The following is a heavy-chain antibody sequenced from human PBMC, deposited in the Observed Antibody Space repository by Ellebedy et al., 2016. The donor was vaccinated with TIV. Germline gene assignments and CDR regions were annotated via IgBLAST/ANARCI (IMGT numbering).Heavy chain of an antibody. D-gene: IGHD1-26*01. Sequence: GGSLTLSXAVSGFTFSSYAMSWVRQAPGKGLEWVSGISGSGGSTHYADPVKGRFTISRDNSKNTLYLQMNSLRAEDTAIYYCASGSYYDYWGQGTLVTVSS. CDR1: GFTFSSYA. CDR2: ISGSGGST. V-gene: IGHV3-23*01. CDR3: ASGSYYDY. J-gene: IGHJ4*02.